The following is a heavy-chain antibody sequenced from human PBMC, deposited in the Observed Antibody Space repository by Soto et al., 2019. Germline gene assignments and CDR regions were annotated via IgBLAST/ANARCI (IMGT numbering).Heavy chain of an antibody. D-gene: IGHD2-15*01. CDR2: INPNRGGT. CDR1: GYTFTGYY. J-gene: IGHJ6*02. Sequence: ASVKVSCKASGYTFTGYYMHWVRQAPGQGLEWMGWINPNRGGTNYAQKFQGWVTMTRDTSISTAYMELSRLGSDDTAVYYCARDLGYCSGGSCYSNYYGMDVWGQGTTVTVSS. V-gene: IGHV1-2*04. CDR3: ARDLGYCSGGSCYSNYYGMDV.